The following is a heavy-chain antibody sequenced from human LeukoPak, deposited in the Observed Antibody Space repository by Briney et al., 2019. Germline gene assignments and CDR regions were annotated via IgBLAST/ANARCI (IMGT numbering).Heavy chain of an antibody. V-gene: IGHV3-43*02. D-gene: IGHD5-18*01. Sequence: PGGSLRLSCTASGFTFDDYAMHWVRQAPGKGLEWVSLITGDAGTTYYADSVKGRFTISRGNSKNSLYLQMNSLRTEDTALYYCAIVGSLTAFDYWGQGTLVTVSS. CDR1: GFTFDDYA. CDR2: ITGDAGTT. CDR3: AIVGSLTAFDY. J-gene: IGHJ4*02.